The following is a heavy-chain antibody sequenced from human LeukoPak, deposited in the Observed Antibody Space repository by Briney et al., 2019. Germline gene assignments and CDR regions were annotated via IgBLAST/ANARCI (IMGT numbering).Heavy chain of an antibody. D-gene: IGHD3-22*01. J-gene: IGHJ4*02. CDR3: ARDRQGSGYYSFFDY. Sequence: ASVKVSCKASGYTFTSYYMHWVRQAPGQGLEWMGIINPSGGSTSYAQKFQGRVTITRDTSTSTVYMELSSLRSEDTAVYYCARDRQGSGYYSFFDYWGQGTLVTVSS. CDR2: INPSGGST. V-gene: IGHV1-46*01. CDR1: GYTFTSYY.